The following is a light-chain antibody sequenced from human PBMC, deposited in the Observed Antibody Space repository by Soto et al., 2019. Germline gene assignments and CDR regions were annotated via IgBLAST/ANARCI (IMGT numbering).Light chain of an antibody. CDR3: QQYNNWPPWT. Sequence: EFVLTQSPGTLSLSPGERATLSCRASQTVRNNYLAWYQQKPGQAPRLLIYAASTRATGIPVRFSGSGSGTEFTLTISSLQSEDFAVYYCQQYNNWPPWTFGQGTKVDIK. J-gene: IGKJ1*01. V-gene: IGKV3-15*01. CDR1: QTVRNN. CDR2: AAS.